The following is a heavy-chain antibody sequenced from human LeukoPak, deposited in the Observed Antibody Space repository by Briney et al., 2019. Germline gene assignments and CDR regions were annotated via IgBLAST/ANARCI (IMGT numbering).Heavy chain of an antibody. Sequence: SETLSLTCTVSGGSISSYYWSWIRQPPGKGLEWIGYIYYSGSTIYNPSLKSRVTISVDTSKNQFSLKLSSVTAADTGVYYCARGLLSSGWEGGNWFDPWGQGTLVTVSS. CDR2: IYYSGST. CDR1: GGSISSYY. V-gene: IGHV4-59*01. CDR3: ARGLLSSGWEGGNWFDP. J-gene: IGHJ5*02. D-gene: IGHD6-19*01.